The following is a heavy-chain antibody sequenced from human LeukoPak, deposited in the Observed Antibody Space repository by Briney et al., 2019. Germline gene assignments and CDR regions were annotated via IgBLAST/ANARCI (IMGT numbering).Heavy chain of an antibody. CDR2: INHSGST. CDR1: GGSFSGYY. D-gene: IGHD3-22*01. V-gene: IGHV4-34*01. J-gene: IGHJ3*02. CDR3: ARGGLKARITMIVVAKPGPFDI. Sequence: SETLSLTCAVYGGSFSGYYWSWLRQPPGKGLEWIGEINHSGSTNYNPSLKSRVTISVDTSKNQFSLKLSSVTAADTAVYYCARGGLKARITMIVVAKPGPFDIWGQGTMVTVSS.